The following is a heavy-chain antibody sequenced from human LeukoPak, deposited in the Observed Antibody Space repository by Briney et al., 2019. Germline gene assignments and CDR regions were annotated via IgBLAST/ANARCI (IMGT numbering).Heavy chain of an antibody. CDR2: ISGRGGST. Sequence: PGESLSLSCALSGFTLSSYAMRWVRQPPEKGLEWVGAISGRGGSTYYADSVKGRFTISRDNHKNTLYLQVNSLRAEDTAVYYCAAYSGYGSYFDCWGQGTLVTVSS. CDR1: GFTLSSYA. D-gene: IGHD5-12*01. V-gene: IGHV3-23*01. J-gene: IGHJ4*02. CDR3: AAYSGYGSYFDC.